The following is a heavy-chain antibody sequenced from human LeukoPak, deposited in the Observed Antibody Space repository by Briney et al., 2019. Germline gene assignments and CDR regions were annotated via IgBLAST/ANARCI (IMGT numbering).Heavy chain of an antibody. Sequence: ASVKVSCKASGYTFTSYGFNWVRQAPGQGLEWMGWISAYNGNTNYAQKLQGRVTMTTDTSTSTAYMELRSLRSDDTAVYYCARERDGIRLGELSYSDYWGQGTLVTVSS. CDR3: ARERDGIRLGELSYSDY. D-gene: IGHD3-16*02. J-gene: IGHJ4*02. V-gene: IGHV1-18*01. CDR2: ISAYNGNT. CDR1: GYTFTSYG.